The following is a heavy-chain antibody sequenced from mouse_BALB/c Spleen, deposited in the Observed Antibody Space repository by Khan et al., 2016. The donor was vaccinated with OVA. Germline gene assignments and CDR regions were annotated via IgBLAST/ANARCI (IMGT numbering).Heavy chain of an antibody. CDR3: ARWFTY. J-gene: IGHJ3*01. CDR1: GYSITSDYA. V-gene: IGHV3-2*02. CDR2: ISYSGRT. Sequence: EVKLLESGPGLVKPSQSLSLTCTVTGYSITSDYAWNWIRQFPGNKLEWMGYISYSGRTTYNPSLKSRISITRDTSKNQFFLQLNSVTTEDTATYYCARWFTYWGQGTLVTVSA.